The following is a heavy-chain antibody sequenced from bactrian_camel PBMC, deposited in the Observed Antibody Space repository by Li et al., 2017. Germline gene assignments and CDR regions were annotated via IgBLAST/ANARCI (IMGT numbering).Heavy chain of an antibody. CDR1: GFTFSDVT. V-gene: IGHV3S31*01. Sequence: DVQLVESGGGLVHPGGSLRLSCVASGFTFSDVTMSWVRQAPGKGLEWVSTVGGPTYYADSVKGRFTISWDNVKNTLHLQMNSLKPEDTAVYYCAAYSLPNDIGCLGALWGQGTQVTVS. CDR3: AAYSLPNDIGCLGAL. CDR2: TVGGPT. J-gene: IGHJ4*01. D-gene: IGHD1*01.